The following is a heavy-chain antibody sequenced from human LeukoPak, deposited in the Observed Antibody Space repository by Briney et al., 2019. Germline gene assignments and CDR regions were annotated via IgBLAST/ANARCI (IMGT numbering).Heavy chain of an antibody. D-gene: IGHD4-23*01. V-gene: IGHV3-30*02. CDR1: GFTFSSYG. CDR2: IRYDGSNK. CDR3: ANLYGGNAGYAFDI. Sequence: GGSLRLSCAASGFTFSSYGMHWVRQAPGKGLEWVAFIRYDGSNKYYADSVKGRFTISRDNSKNTLYLQMNSLRAEDTAVYYCANLYGGNAGYAFDIWGQGTMVTVSS. J-gene: IGHJ3*02.